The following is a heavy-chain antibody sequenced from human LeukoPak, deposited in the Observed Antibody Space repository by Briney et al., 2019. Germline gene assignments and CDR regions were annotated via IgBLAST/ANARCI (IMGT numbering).Heavy chain of an antibody. J-gene: IGHJ4*02. CDR3: ARGMSSGWEHAFDY. CDR1: GGSISSYY. D-gene: IGHD6-19*01. CDR2: IYYSGST. V-gene: IGHV4-59*01. Sequence: PSETLSLTCTVSGGSISSYYWSWIRQPPGKGLEWIGYIYYSGSTNYNPSLKSRVTISVDTSKNQFSLKLSSVTAADTAVYYCARGMSSGWEHAFDYWGQGTLVTVSS.